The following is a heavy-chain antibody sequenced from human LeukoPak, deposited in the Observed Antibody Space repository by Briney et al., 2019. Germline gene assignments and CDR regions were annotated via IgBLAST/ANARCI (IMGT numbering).Heavy chain of an antibody. CDR3: ARHRIQLWFGAFDI. J-gene: IGHJ3*02. Sequence: SETLSLTCAVPGGSIGGNYWSWIRQPPGKGLEWIGYIYTSGSTNYNPSLKSRVTISVDTSKNQFSLKLSSVTAADTAVYYCARHRIQLWFGAFDIWGQGTMVTVSS. D-gene: IGHD5-18*01. CDR1: GGSIGGNY. V-gene: IGHV4-4*09. CDR2: IYTSGST.